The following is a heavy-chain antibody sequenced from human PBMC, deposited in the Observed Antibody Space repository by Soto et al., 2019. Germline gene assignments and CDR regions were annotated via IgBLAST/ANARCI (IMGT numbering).Heavy chain of an antibody. Sequence: QVQLVQSGAEVKKPGSSVKVSCTASGGTFSSYAISWVRQAPGQGLEWMGGIIPIFGTANYAQKFRGRVTITADESTSTAYMELSSLRSEDTAVYYCARDQDSGHVIKLLYYYGMDVWGQGTTVTVSS. D-gene: IGHD5-12*01. V-gene: IGHV1-69*12. CDR1: GGTFSSYA. CDR2: IIPIFGTA. J-gene: IGHJ6*02. CDR3: ARDQDSGHVIKLLYYYGMDV.